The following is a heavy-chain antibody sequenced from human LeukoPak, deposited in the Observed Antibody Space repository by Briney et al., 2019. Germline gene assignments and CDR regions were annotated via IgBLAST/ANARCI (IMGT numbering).Heavy chain of an antibody. CDR1: GYTFTSYG. J-gene: IGHJ3*02. Sequence: ASVKVSCKASGYTFTSYGISWVRQAPGQGLEWMGWINPNSGGTNYAQKFQGRVTMTRDTSISTAYMELSRLRSDDTAVYYCARAPDFWSGYYTGRAFDIWGQGTMVTVSS. D-gene: IGHD3-3*01. CDR2: INPNSGGT. V-gene: IGHV1-2*02. CDR3: ARAPDFWSGYYTGRAFDI.